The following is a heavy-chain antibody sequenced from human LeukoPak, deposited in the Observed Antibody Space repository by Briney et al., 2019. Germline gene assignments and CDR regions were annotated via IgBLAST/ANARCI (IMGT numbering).Heavy chain of an antibody. CDR1: GGSFSGYY. Sequence: SETLSLTCAVYGGSFSGYYWSWIRQPPGQGLEWIGEINHSGSTNYNPSLKSRVTISVDTSKNQFSLKLSSVTAADTAVYYCARGRYSYGPYYFDYWGQGTLVTVSS. J-gene: IGHJ4*02. D-gene: IGHD5-18*01. CDR2: INHSGST. V-gene: IGHV4-34*01. CDR3: ARGRYSYGPYYFDY.